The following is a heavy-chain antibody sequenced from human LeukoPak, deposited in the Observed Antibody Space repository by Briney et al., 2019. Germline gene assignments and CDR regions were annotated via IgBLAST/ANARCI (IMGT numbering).Heavy chain of an antibody. J-gene: IGHJ6*02. CDR1: GFTFTSYY. CDR2: INPSGGST. Sequence: GRSLRLSCAASGFTFTSYYMHWVRQAPGQGLEWMGIINPSGGSTSYAQKFQGRVTMTRDTSTSTVYMELSSLRSEDTAVYYCARIVVEDYYGMDVWGQGTTVTVSS. CDR3: ARIVVEDYYGMDV. D-gene: IGHD2-21*01. V-gene: IGHV1-46*01.